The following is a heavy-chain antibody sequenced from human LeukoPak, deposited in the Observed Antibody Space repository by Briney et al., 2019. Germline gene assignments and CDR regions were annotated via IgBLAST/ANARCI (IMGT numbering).Heavy chain of an antibody. Sequence: GGSLRLSCAASGFTFSSYAMSWVRQAPGKGLEWVSAISGSGGSTYYADSVKGRFTISRDNSKNTLYLQMNSLRAEDTAVYYCAKGWEDYDSSGYYYTGNAFDIWGQGTMVTVSS. CDR3: AKGWEDYDSSGYYYTGNAFDI. V-gene: IGHV3-23*01. CDR1: GFTFSSYA. D-gene: IGHD3-22*01. J-gene: IGHJ3*02. CDR2: ISGSGGST.